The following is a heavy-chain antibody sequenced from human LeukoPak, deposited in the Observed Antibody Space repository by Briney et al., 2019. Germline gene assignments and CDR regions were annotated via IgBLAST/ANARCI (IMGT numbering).Heavy chain of an antibody. CDR2: ISYDGSNK. CDR1: GFTFSSYG. D-gene: IGHD1-26*01. J-gene: IGHJ5*02. CDR3: AKHRANASFDP. Sequence: HAGGSLRLSCAASGFTFSSYGMHWVRQAPGKGLEWVAVISYDGSNKYYADSVKGRFTISRDNSKNTLYLQMNSLRAEDTAVYYCAKHRANASFDPWGQGTLVTVSS. V-gene: IGHV3-30*18.